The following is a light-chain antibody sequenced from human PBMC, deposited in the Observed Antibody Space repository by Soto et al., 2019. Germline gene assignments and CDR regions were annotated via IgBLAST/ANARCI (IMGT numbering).Light chain of an antibody. CDR3: QQYNNWPLT. CDR1: QSLSTN. Sequence: EVVMTQFPATLSVSPGGRATLSCRASQSLSTNLAWYQQRPGQAPRLLIHDASARATGIPGRFSGSGSGTEFTLTISSLQSEDFAIYYCQQYNNWPLTFGGGTKVEIK. CDR2: DAS. V-gene: IGKV3-15*01. J-gene: IGKJ4*01.